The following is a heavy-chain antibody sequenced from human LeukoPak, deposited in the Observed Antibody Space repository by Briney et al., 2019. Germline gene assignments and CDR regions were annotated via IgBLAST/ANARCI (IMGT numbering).Heavy chain of an antibody. D-gene: IGHD3-10*01. CDR1: GGSISSYY. Sequence: PSETLSLTCTVSGGSISSYYWSWIRQPPGKGLEWIGYIYYSGSTNYNPSLKSRVTISVDTSKNQFSLKLSSVTAADTAVYYCARVYPSGYLDWFDPWGQGTLVTVSS. V-gene: IGHV4-59*01. CDR3: ARVYPSGYLDWFDP. J-gene: IGHJ5*02. CDR2: IYYSGST.